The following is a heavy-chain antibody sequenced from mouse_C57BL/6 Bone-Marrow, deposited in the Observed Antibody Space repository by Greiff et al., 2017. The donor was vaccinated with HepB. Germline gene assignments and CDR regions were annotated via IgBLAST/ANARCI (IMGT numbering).Heavy chain of an antibody. CDR3: ARRGWGNYFDY. CDR1: GYTFTSYW. D-gene: IGHD1-1*02. V-gene: IGHV1-52*01. J-gene: IGHJ2*01. Sequence: VQLQQPGAELVRPGSSVKLSCKASGYTFTSYWMHWVKQRPIQGLEWIGNIDPSDSETHYNQKFKDKATLTVDKSSSPAYMQLSSLTSEDSAVYYCARRGWGNYFDYWGQGTTLTVSS. CDR2: IDPSDSET.